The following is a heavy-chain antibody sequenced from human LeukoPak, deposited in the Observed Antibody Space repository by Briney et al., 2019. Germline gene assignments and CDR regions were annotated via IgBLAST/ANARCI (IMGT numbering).Heavy chain of an antibody. Sequence: KPSETLSLTCAVYGGSFSGYYWSWIRQPPGKGLEWIGEINHSGSTNYNPSLKSRVTISVDTSKNQFSLKLSSVTAADTAVYYCAGARGQLVAGPNWFDPWGQGTLVTVSS. CDR2: INHSGST. CDR3: AGARGQLVAGPNWFDP. D-gene: IGHD6-19*01. V-gene: IGHV4-34*01. CDR1: GGSFSGYY. J-gene: IGHJ5*02.